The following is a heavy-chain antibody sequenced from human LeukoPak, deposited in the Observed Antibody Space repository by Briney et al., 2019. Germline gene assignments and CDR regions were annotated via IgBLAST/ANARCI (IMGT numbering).Heavy chain of an antibody. CDR1: GFTFSSYW. V-gene: IGHV3-74*01. Sequence: GGSLRLSCAASGFTFSSYWMHWVRQVPGKGLVWVARISTGGSSTTYADSVKGRFTISRDNAKNMLYLQMDSLRDEDTGVYYCARSNQADDYWGQGTLVTVSS. D-gene: IGHD1-14*01. J-gene: IGHJ4*02. CDR3: ARSNQADDY. CDR2: ISTGGSST.